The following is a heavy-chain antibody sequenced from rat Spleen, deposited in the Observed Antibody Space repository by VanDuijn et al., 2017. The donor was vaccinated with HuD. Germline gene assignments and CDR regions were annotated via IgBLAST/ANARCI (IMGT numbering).Heavy chain of an antibody. CDR1: GFSLTSYN. J-gene: IGHJ3*01. V-gene: IGHV2-30*01. Sequence: QVQLKESGPGLVQPSQTLSLTCTVSGFSLTSYNVHWVRQPIGKGLEWMGIIWTGGSTDYNSALKSRLSISRDTSKSQVFLKMNSLQTEDTAMYFCAGNWEFAYWGQGTLVTVSS. CDR2: IWTGGST. D-gene: IGHD5-1*01. CDR3: AGNWEFAY.